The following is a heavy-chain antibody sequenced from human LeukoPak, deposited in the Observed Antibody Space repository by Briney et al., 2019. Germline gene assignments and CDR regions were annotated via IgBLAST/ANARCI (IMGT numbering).Heavy chain of an antibody. Sequence: PGGSLRLSCAAPGLTFRSYWMTWVPQAPGKRLEGVAKIMQGGIGEYYVGSGKGPFTKSRDNAKNSLFLQMNSLRAEDTAVYFCARGSGLDYWGQGTLVTVSS. CDR1: GLTFRSYW. CDR3: ARGSGLDY. J-gene: IGHJ4*02. D-gene: IGHD1-26*01. CDR2: IMQGGIGE. V-gene: IGHV3-7*04.